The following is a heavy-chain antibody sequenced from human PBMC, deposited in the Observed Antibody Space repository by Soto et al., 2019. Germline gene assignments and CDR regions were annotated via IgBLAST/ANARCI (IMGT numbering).Heavy chain of an antibody. V-gene: IGHV1-69*12. CDR2: IIPIFGTA. J-gene: IGHJ6*02. CDR1: GGTFSSYA. Sequence: QVQLVQSGAEVKKPGSSVKVSCKASGGTFSSYAISWVRQAPGQGLEWMGGIIPIFGTANYAQKFQGRVTINAFESTSTVYMELSSLRSEDTAVYYCASSVAKYYYYGMDVWGQGTTVTVSS. D-gene: IGHD5-12*01. CDR3: ASSVAKYYYYGMDV.